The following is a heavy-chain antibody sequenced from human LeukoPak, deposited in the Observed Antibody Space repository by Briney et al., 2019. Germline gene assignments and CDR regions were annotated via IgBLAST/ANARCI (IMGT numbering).Heavy chain of an antibody. CDR2: ISGSGDRT. V-gene: IGHV3-23*01. CDR1: GFTFSNYA. J-gene: IGHJ5*02. D-gene: IGHD2-8*02. Sequence: GGSLRVSCAASGFTFSNYAINWVRQAPEKGLEWVSGISGSGDRTYYADSVKGRFTIARDNSKNTPFLQMDSLRAEDTALYYCTRGTDFNHYHLFDLWGQGNLVAVSS. CDR3: TRGTDFNHYHLFDL.